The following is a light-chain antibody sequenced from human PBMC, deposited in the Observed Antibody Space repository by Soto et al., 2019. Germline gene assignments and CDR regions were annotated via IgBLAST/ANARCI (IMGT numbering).Light chain of an antibody. CDR3: QQYYNWPPYT. V-gene: IGKV3-15*01. J-gene: IGKJ2*01. CDR1: QSVNSN. CDR2: GAS. Sequence: EIVMTQSPATLSVSPGERATLSCRASQSVNSNLAWYQQKPGQAPRLLIYGASTRATGIPARFSGSGSGTEFTLTISSLQSEDFAIYYCQQYYNWPPYTFGQGKKLELK.